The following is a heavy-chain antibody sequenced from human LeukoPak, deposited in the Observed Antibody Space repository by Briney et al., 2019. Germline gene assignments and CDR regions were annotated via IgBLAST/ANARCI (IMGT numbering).Heavy chain of an antibody. CDR3: ARAPAYYSTWNGVNY. V-gene: IGHV3-9*01. CDR2: ISWNSGSI. J-gene: IGHJ4*02. D-gene: IGHD6-13*01. CDR1: GFTFDDYA. Sequence: GGSLRLSCAASGFTFDDYAMPWVRQAPGKGLEWVSGISWNSGSIGYADSVKGRFTISRDNAKNSLYLQMNSLRDEDTAVYYCARAPAYYSTWNGVNYWGQGTQVTVSS.